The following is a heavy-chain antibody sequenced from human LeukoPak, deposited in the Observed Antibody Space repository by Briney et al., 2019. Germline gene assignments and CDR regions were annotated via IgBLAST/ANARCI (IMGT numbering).Heavy chain of an antibody. CDR2: ISSTGNNK. V-gene: IGHV3-11*01. Sequence: GGSLRLSCVTSGFTFSHYYMTWIRQAPGKGLEWVSYISSTGNNKYYADSVKGRFTISRDNAQNSLYLQMSSLRAEDTAMYYCARDYSESEYFFDYWGQGSLVAVSS. J-gene: IGHJ4*02. CDR1: GFTFSHYY. D-gene: IGHD1-26*01. CDR3: ARDYSESEYFFDY.